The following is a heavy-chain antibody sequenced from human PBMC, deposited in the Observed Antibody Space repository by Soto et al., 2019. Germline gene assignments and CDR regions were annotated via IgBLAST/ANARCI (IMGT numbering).Heavy chain of an antibody. CDR3: AKGLIWFGELLSPNQYYFDY. V-gene: IGHV3-23*01. J-gene: IGHJ4*02. CDR1: GFTFSSYA. Sequence: PGGSLRLSCAASGFTFSSYAMSWVRQAPGKGLEWVSAISGSGGSTYYADSVKGRFTISRDNSKNTLYLQMNSLRAEDTAVYYRAKGLIWFGELLSPNQYYFDYWGQGTLVTVSS. D-gene: IGHD3-10*01. CDR2: ISGSGGST.